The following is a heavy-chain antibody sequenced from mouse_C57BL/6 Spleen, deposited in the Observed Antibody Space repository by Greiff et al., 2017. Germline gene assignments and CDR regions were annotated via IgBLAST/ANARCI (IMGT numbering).Heavy chain of an antibody. Sequence: VQLQQSGPELVKPGDSVKISCKASGYSFTGYFMNWVMPSHGKSLAWIGLINPYNGATFYNQKFKGQATLTVDKSSSTAHMELRSLTSEDSAVYYCARNYGSSSSFDYWGQGNTLTVSS. CDR3: ARNYGSSSSFDY. D-gene: IGHD1-1*01. J-gene: IGHJ2*01. CDR2: INPYNGAT. CDR1: GYSFTGYF. V-gene: IGHV1-20*01.